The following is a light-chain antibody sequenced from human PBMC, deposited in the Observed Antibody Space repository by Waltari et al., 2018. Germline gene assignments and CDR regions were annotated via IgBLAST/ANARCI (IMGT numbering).Light chain of an antibody. CDR3: QHRHSYPIT. V-gene: IGKV1-9*01. CDR1: QGIRNY. Sequence: DIQLTQSPSFLSASVGDRVTITCRASQGIRNYLAWYQQKPGKAPELLIHTASTLQRGVPSRFSGSGSGTEFTLTISSLQPEDFTTYYCQHRHSYPITFGQGTRLDIK. J-gene: IGKJ5*01. CDR2: TAS.